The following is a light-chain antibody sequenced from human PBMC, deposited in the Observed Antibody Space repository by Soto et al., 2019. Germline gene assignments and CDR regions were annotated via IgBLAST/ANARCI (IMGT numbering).Light chain of an antibody. CDR3: QQSYSSPPT. V-gene: IGKV1-39*01. J-gene: IGKJ1*01. CDR1: QSISNH. Sequence: DIQMTQSPSSLSASVEDRVIITCRASQSISNHLNWYQQKPGKAPKLLIFAASSLQSGVPSRFSGSRSGPDFTLTISSLQPEDFATYYCQQSYSSPPTFCHGTKVEIK. CDR2: AAS.